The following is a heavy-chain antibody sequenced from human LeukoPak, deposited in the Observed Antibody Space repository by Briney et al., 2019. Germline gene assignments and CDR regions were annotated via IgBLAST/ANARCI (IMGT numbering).Heavy chain of an antibody. CDR1: GVSISSYY. J-gene: IGHJ1*01. Sequence: PSETLSLTCTVSGVSISSYYWSWIRQPAGKGLEWIGRIYTSGSTNYNPSLKSRVTMSVDTSKNQFSLQLNSVTPEDTAVYYCARGDSSLLGSSAEYFQHWGQGTLVTVSS. D-gene: IGHD6-13*01. CDR2: IYTSGST. CDR3: ARGDSSLLGSSAEYFQH. V-gene: IGHV4-4*07.